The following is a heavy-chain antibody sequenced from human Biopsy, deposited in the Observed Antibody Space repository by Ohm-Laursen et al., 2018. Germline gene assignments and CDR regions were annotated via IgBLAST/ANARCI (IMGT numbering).Heavy chain of an antibody. J-gene: IGHJ5*02. D-gene: IGHD1/OR15-1a*01. CDR1: GGTFSSSA. CDR3: ARGGGYNWNNGWFDP. CDR2: IIGIFRTA. V-gene: IGHV1-69*13. Sequence: SVKVSCKASGGTFSSSAITWVRQAPGQGLEWMGGIIGIFRTAHYAQKFQGRVTITADEFMSTAYIKLSSLRSEDTAVYYCARGGGYNWNNGWFDPWGQGTLVTVSS.